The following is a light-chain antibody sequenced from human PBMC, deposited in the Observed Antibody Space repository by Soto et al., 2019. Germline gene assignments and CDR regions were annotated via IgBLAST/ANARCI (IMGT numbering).Light chain of an antibody. J-gene: IGLJ2*01. CDR3: SSYRRSSTLVV. CDR2: EVS. CDR1: ISDVGGYDY. Sequence: QSALTQPASVSGSPGQSITISCTGTISDVGGYDYVSWYQQHPGKAPKLMIYEVSNRPSGVSNRFSGSKSGNTASLTISGLQAEDEADYYCSSYRRSSTLVVFGGGTKVTVL. V-gene: IGLV2-14*01.